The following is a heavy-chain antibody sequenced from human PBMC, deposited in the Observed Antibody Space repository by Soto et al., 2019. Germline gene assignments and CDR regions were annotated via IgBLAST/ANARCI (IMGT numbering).Heavy chain of an antibody. Sequence: GASVKVSCKASGYTFTSYGISWVRQAPGQGLEWMGWISAYNGNTNYAQKFQGRVTMTTDTSTSTAYMELRSLRSDDTAVYYCARDPFPYYDSRGTLDYWAQGTLVIGSS. CDR2: ISAYNGNT. D-gene: IGHD3-22*01. CDR1: GYTFTSYG. J-gene: IGHJ4*02. CDR3: ARDPFPYYDSRGTLDY. V-gene: IGHV1-18*01.